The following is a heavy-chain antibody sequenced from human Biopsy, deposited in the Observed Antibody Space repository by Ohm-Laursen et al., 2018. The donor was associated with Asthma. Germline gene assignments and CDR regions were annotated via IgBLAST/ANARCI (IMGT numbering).Heavy chain of an antibody. CDR3: AKDVVWFRELGGMDV. CDR1: GFTFSTYG. D-gene: IGHD3-10*01. V-gene: IGHV3-30*18. J-gene: IGHJ6*02. CDR2: ISYDGSNR. Sequence: SLRLSCAASGFTFSTYGMHWVRQAPGKGLEWVAVISYDGSNRYSADSVRGRFTISRGNSKNTLYLQMSSLRAGDTAVYYCAKDVVWFRELGGMDVWGQGTTVTVSS.